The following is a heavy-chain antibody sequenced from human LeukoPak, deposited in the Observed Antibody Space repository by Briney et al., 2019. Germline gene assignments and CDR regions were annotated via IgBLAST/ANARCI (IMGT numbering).Heavy chain of an antibody. CDR2: IYYTGTT. J-gene: IGHJ5*01. CDR3: VRHLRQQQLNWFDP. V-gene: IGHV4-39*01. D-gene: IGHD6-13*01. CDR1: GASISSTSYY. Sequence: TASETLSLTCTVSGASISSTSYYWGWIRQTPGKGLEWIGTIYYTGTTYYNPSLTSRVTISVDTSKNQFSLKLTSVTAADTAVYYCVRHLRQQQLNWFDPWGQGTLVTVSS.